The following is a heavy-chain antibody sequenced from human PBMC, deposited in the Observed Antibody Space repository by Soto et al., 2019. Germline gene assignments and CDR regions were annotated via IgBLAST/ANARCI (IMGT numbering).Heavy chain of an antibody. Sequence: EVQLLESGGGLVQPGGSLRLSCAASGFTFSSYAMSWVRQAPGKGLEWVSAISGSGGSTYYADSVKGRFTISRDNAKNSLYLQMNSLRDEDTAVYYCARDGAGDIVVVPAAAYHRDVWGQGTTVTVSS. J-gene: IGHJ6*02. CDR1: GFTFSSYA. CDR2: ISGSGGST. V-gene: IGHV3-23*01. D-gene: IGHD2-2*01. CDR3: ARDGAGDIVVVPAAAYHRDV.